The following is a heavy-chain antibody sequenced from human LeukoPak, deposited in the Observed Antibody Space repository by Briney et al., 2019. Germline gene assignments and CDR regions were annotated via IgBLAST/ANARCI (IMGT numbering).Heavy chain of an antibody. CDR1: GFIFPSYW. CDR2: IRPDGGER. V-gene: IGHV3-7*01. D-gene: IGHD6-13*01. Sequence: GGSLRLSCEASGFIFPSYWMSWVRQAPGKGREGVAKIRPDGGERYYVDSVKGRFTISRNNANDSLYLQMTSLRAEDTGVYYCARDSSSWHHDAFDIWGRGTMVIVSS. CDR3: ARDSSSWHHDAFDI. J-gene: IGHJ3*02.